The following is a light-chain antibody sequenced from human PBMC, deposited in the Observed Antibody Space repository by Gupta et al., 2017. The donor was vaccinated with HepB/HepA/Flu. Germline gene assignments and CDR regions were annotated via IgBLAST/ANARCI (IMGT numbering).Light chain of an antibody. Sequence: DIQMTQSPSSLSASVGDRVTITCRASQSISSYLNWYQQKPGKAPKLLIYAASSLQSGVPSRLSGSGSGTDFTLTISSLQPEDFAPYYCQQSDSTPLYTFGQGTKLEIK. CDR2: AAS. J-gene: IGKJ2*01. CDR3: QQSDSTPLYT. V-gene: IGKV1-39*01. CDR1: QSISSY.